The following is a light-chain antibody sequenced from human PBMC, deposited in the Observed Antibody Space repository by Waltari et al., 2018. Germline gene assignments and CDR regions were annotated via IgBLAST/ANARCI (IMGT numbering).Light chain of an antibody. CDR3: QQLKDYPTT. J-gene: IGKJ5*01. CDR1: QGISTY. Sequence: IQLTQSPSSLSASVGDRVTLTCRASQGISTYLGWYQQKPGKAPHLLIYGASTLQGGVPSRFSGSGSGTDFTLTISGLQPEDSATYYCQQLKDYPTTFGRGTRLEIK. CDR2: GAS. V-gene: IGKV1-9*01.